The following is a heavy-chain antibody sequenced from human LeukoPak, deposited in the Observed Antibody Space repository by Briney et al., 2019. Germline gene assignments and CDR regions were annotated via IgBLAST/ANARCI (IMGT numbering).Heavy chain of an antibody. J-gene: IGHJ4*02. CDR3: ARLLSGWYLADY. CDR2: ITSSSNTV. Sequence: GGSLRLSCAASGFTFSNYNMFWARQAPGKGLEWVSYITSSSNTVHYADSVKGRFTLPRDNAKSSLYLQMNSLRAEDTAIYYCARLLSGWYLADYWGQGTLVTVSS. V-gene: IGHV3-48*01. CDR1: GFTFSNYN. D-gene: IGHD6-19*01.